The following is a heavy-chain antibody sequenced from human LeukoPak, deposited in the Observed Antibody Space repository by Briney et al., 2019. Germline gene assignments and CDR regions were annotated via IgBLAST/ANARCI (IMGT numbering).Heavy chain of an antibody. D-gene: IGHD3-16*02. CDR3: AKSLYGGCDH. CDR1: GFSFSTYA. Sequence: GGSLRLSCAASGFSFSTYAMSWVRQAPGKGLEWVSGVNGNGGSTSYADSVKGRFTIFRDNSKNTVYLQMNSLRVEDTAVYYCAKSLYGGCDHWGQGTVVTVSS. CDR2: VNGNGGST. J-gene: IGHJ4*02. V-gene: IGHV3-23*01.